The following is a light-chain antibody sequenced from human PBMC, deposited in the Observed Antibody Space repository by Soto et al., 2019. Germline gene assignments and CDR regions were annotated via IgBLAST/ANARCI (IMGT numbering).Light chain of an antibody. CDR3: QQRHRWPIT. V-gene: IGKV3D-20*02. J-gene: IGKJ5*01. CDR2: DAS. Sequence: IVLTQTPGTLSLTQGERATLYCRASQRVGSNYLAWYQQKPGQPPRLLISDASNRATGIPARFSGSGSGTDFTLTISWLEPEDSAVYYCQQRHRWPITFGQGTLLEIK. CDR1: QRVGSNY.